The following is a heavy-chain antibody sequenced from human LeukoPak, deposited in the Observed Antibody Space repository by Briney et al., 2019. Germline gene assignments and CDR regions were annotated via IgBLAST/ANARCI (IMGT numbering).Heavy chain of an antibody. CDR3: AKDLDSRFVVAATPTFEH. D-gene: IGHD2-15*01. V-gene: IGHV3-9*03. J-gene: IGHJ4*02. Sequence: PGGSLRLSCAASGFTFDDYAMHWVRQAPGKGLEWVSSISWNSGRIGYADSVKGRFTISRDNAKNSLYLQMNSLRAEDMALYYCAKDLDSRFVVAATPTFEHWGQGTLVTVSS. CDR1: GFTFDDYA. CDR2: ISWNSGRI.